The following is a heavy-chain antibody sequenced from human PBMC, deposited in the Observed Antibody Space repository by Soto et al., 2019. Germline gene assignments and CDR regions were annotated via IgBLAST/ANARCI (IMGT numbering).Heavy chain of an antibody. J-gene: IGHJ4*02. CDR2: VYYSGST. D-gene: IGHD5-12*01. CDR1: GGSISGYY. Sequence: QVQLQESGPGLVRPSETLSLTCTLSGGSISGYYWSWIRQPPGKGLEWIGYVYYSGSTKYNPSLESRVTISADMSNNQFSLMLTSVTAADTAVYYCAKYRRTDAEGYRLDFWGQGTLVTVSS. CDR3: AKYRRTDAEGYRLDF. V-gene: IGHV4-59*01.